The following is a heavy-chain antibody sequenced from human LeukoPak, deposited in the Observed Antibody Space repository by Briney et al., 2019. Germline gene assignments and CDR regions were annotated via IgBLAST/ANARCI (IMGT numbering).Heavy chain of an antibody. V-gene: IGHV3-53*05. Sequence: GGSLRLSCAASGFTVSSNYMSWVRQAPGKGLEWVSVIYSGGSTYYADSVKGRFTISRDNSKNTLYLQMNSLRAEDTAVYYCARSPGAAQYYYYYYYMDVWGKGTTVTVSS. D-gene: IGHD6-13*01. J-gene: IGHJ6*03. CDR2: IYSGGST. CDR3: ARSPGAAQYYYYYYYMDV. CDR1: GFTVSSNY.